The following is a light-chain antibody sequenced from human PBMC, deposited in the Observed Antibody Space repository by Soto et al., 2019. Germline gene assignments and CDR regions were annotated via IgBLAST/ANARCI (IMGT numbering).Light chain of an antibody. CDR1: RSDVGNYNY. CDR3: SSYTATATLV. J-gene: IGLJ2*01. V-gene: IGLV2-14*03. Sequence: QSVLTQPASVSGSPGQSVTISCTGTRSDVGNYNYVSWYQQHPGKVPKLLLYDVSRRPSGISSRFSGSKSGNTASLTISGLQAEDEATYYCSSYTATATLVFGGGTKLTVL. CDR2: DVS.